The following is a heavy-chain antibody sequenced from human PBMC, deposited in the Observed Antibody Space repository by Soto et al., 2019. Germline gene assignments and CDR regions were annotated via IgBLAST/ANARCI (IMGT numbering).Heavy chain of an antibody. CDR2: IYYSGST. V-gene: IGHV4-59*01. CDR3: ARVAVRGVMPYGMDV. CDR1: GGSISSYY. D-gene: IGHD3-10*01. J-gene: IGHJ6*02. Sequence: QVQLQESGPGLVKPSETLSLTCTVSGGSISSYYWSWIRQPPGKGLEWIGYIYYSGSTNYNPSLKGRVTISVDTSKNQFSLKLSSVTAADTAVYYCARVAVRGVMPYGMDVWGQGTTVTVSS.